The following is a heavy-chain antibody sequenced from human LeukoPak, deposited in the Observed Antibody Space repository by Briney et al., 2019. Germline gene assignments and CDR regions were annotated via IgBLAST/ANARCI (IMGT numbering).Heavy chain of an antibody. D-gene: IGHD2-15*01. J-gene: IGHJ4*02. Sequence: ASVKVSCKASGFTFTSSAVQWVRQARGQRLEWIGWIVVGSGNTNYEQKFQERVTITRDMSTSTAYMELSSLRSEDTAVYYCAVILGYCSGGSCLATDYFDYWGQGTLVTVSS. CDR3: AVILGYCSGGSCLATDYFDY. CDR1: GFTFTSSA. CDR2: IVVGSGNT. V-gene: IGHV1-58*01.